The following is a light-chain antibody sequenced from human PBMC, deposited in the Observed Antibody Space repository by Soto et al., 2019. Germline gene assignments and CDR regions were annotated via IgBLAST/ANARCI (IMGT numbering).Light chain of an antibody. CDR3: LQSYSAPYT. V-gene: IGKV1-39*01. J-gene: IGKJ2*01. CDR2: AAT. CDR1: QRINTY. Sequence: DIPMTQSPSSLSASVGDRVTITCRASQRINTYLNWCQQKPGKGPKLPIYAATSLQAGVPSRFSGSGSGTDFTLTISSLQPEDFATYYCLQSYSAPYTFGRGTKLEIK.